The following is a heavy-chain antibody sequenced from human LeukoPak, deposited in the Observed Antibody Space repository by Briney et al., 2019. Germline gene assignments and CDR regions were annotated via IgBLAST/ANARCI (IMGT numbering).Heavy chain of an antibody. CDR2: IYPGDSDT. Sequence: PEESLKISCKGSGYSFTSYWIGWVRQMPGKGLEWMGIIYPGDSDTRYSPSFQGQVTISADKSISTAYLQWSSLKASDTAMYYCARLQFGLKSIVAAFDYWGQGTLVTVSS. D-gene: IGHD2-21*01. V-gene: IGHV5-51*01. CDR3: ARLQFGLKSIVAAFDY. J-gene: IGHJ4*02. CDR1: GYSFTSYW.